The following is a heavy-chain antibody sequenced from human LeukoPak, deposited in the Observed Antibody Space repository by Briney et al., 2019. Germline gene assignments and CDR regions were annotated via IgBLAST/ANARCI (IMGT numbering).Heavy chain of an antibody. J-gene: IGHJ4*02. CDR3: ASGHRHNVVGATRRYYFDY. CDR1: GGSISSSSYY. D-gene: IGHD1-26*01. CDR2: IYYSGST. V-gene: IGHV4-39*07. Sequence: SETLSLTCTVSGGSISSSSYYWGWIRQPPGKGLEWIGVIYYSGSTYYNPSLKSRVTISVDRSKNQFSLKLSSVTAADTAVYYCASGHRHNVVGATRRYYFDYWGQGTLVTVSS.